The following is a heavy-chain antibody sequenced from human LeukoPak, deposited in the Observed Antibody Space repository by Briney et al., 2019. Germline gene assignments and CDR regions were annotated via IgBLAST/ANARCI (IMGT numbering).Heavy chain of an antibody. CDR1: GFPFGAFA. D-gene: IGHD4-11*01. V-gene: IGHV3-23*01. CDR3: VKDDYCSIPGCVIDALVV. Sequence: PGGSLRLSCAASGFPFGAFAMTWLPHGPGGGLQWVSTITRSGKNTYYAVSVKGSFTISRDDYKGMLYLQMNSLRAEDTAMYYCVKDDYCSIPGCVIDALVVWGQGTVVTVSS. CDR2: ITRSGKNT. J-gene: IGHJ3*01.